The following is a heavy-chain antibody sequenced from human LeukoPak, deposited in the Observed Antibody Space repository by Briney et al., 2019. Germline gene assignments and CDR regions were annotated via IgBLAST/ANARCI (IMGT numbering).Heavy chain of an antibody. CDR2: ISGRGGST. Sequence: GGSLRLSCAASGFTFSNYAMIWVRQAPGKGLEWVSSISGRGGSTYYADSVKGRFTISRDNSKNTLPLQMNSLRSEDTAVYYCARADEELLWFGELLWRWFDPWGQGTLVTVSS. D-gene: IGHD3-10*01. CDR1: GFTFSNYA. V-gene: IGHV3-23*01. J-gene: IGHJ5*02. CDR3: ARADEELLWFGELLWRWFDP.